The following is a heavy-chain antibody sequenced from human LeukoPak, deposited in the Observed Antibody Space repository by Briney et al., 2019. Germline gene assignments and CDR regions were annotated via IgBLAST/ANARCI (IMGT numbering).Heavy chain of an antibody. J-gene: IGHJ4*02. Sequence: PGGSLRLSCAASGFTFSSYGMHWVRQAPGKGLEWVAFIRYDGSNKYYADSVKGRFTISRDNSKNTLYLQMNNLRVEDTAVYYCARGPSGYHNTGGQGTLVTVSS. D-gene: IGHD5-12*01. V-gene: IGHV3-30*02. CDR3: ARGPSGYHNT. CDR2: IRYDGSNK. CDR1: GFTFSSYG.